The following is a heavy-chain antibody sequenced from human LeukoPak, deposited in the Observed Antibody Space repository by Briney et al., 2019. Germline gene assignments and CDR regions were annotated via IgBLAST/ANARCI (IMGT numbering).Heavy chain of an antibody. CDR3: ARAAAGTLAFDI. CDR1: GFTFSSYD. D-gene: IGHD6-13*01. J-gene: IGHJ3*02. V-gene: IGHV3-13*01. Sequence: TGGSLRLSCAASGFTFSSYDMHWVRQATGKGLEWVSAIGTAGDTYYPGSAKGRFTISRENAKNSLYLQMNSLRAGDTAVYYCARAAAGTLAFDIWGQRTMVTVSS. CDR2: IGTAGDT.